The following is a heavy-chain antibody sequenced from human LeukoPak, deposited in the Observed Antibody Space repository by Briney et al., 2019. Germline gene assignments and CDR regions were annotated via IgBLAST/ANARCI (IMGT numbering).Heavy chain of an antibody. Sequence: ASVKVSCKASGGTFSSYAISWVRQAPGQGLEWMGGIIPIFGTANYAQKFQGRVTITTDESTSTAYMELSSLRSEDTAVYYCARVLDYGDYSFPSWFDPWGQGTLVTVSS. J-gene: IGHJ5*02. CDR1: GGTFSSYA. CDR2: IIPIFGTA. V-gene: IGHV1-69*05. D-gene: IGHD4-17*01. CDR3: ARVLDYGDYSFPSWFDP.